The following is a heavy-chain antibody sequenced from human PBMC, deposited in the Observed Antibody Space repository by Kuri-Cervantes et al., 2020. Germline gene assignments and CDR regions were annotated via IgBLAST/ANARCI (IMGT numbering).Heavy chain of an antibody. J-gene: IGHJ4*02. CDR3: ARHAPSAAGTRKPFFDY. CDR2: IYNSGST. D-gene: IGHD6-13*01. V-gene: IGHV4-39*01. CDR1: GGSISSSSYY. Sequence: GSLRLSCTVSGGSISSSSYYWGWIRQPPGKGLEWIGSIYNSGSTYDNPSLKSRITISVDTSKNQFSLKLSSVTAADTAVYYCARHAPSAAGTRKPFFDYWGQGTLVTVSS.